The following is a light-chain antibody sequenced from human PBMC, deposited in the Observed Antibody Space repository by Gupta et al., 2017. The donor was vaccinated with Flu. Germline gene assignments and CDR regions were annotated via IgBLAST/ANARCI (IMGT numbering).Light chain of an antibody. V-gene: IGLV3-19*01. J-gene: IGLJ3*02. CDR2: GYN. Sequence: SSELTQDPAVAVALGQTVRITCQGDSLRTDYASWYQQKPGQAPGLVIYGYNIRPSGFPDRFSGSSSGNTASLTITGAQAEDEADYYCMSRDSSGNHLVFGGGTKLTVL. CDR1: SLRTDY. CDR3: MSRDSSGNHLV.